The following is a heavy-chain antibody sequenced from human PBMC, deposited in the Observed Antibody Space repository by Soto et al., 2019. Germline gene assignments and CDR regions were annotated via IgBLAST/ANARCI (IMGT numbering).Heavy chain of an antibody. Sequence: PSETLSLTCAVSGGSISSGGYSWSWIRQPPGKGLEWIGYIYHSGSTYYNPSLKSRVTISVDRSKNQFSLKLSSVTAADTAVYYCAVKRSRPTNNWLDPWGQGTLVTVSS. CDR2: IYHSGST. CDR3: AVKRSRPTNNWLDP. J-gene: IGHJ5*02. CDR1: GGSISSGGYS. V-gene: IGHV4-30-2*01.